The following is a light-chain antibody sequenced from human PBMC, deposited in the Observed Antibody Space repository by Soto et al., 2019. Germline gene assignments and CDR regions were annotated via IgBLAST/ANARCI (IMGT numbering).Light chain of an antibody. CDR1: QSVVTN. Sequence: TVVTQSPATLSASPGERATLSCRASQSVVTNVAWYQQKPGQAPRLLIHDSVTRATGVPDRFSGRGYGTEFTLTISSLQPDDFATYYCQHYNSYSEAFGQGTKVELK. CDR3: QHYNSYSEA. CDR2: DSV. J-gene: IGKJ1*01. V-gene: IGKV3-15*01.